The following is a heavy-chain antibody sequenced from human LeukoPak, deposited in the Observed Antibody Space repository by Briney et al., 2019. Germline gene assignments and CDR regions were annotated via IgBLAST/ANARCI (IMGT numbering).Heavy chain of an antibody. D-gene: IGHD6-13*01. V-gene: IGHV3-33*01. CDR1: GFTFSNYG. J-gene: IGHJ4*02. Sequence: GGSLRLSCAASGFTFSNYGMHWVRQAPGKGLEWVALIWYDGSNKYYADSVRGRFTISRDNSKNTLYLQMNSLRAEDTAVYYCASQSSSWYIAYWGQGTLVTVSS. CDR3: ASQSSSWYIAY. CDR2: IWYDGSNK.